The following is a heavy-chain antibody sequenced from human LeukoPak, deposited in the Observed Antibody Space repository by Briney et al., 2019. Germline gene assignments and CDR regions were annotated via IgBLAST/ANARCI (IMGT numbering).Heavy chain of an antibody. Sequence: SETLSLTCTVSGGSISSSSYYWGWIRQPPGKGLEWIGEINDSGSTNYNPPFKSRVTLSLDTSKNQFSLKLSSVTAADTAVYYCARHAFITMVRGVIIARRRGVDYWGQGTLVTVSS. CDR2: INDSGST. V-gene: IGHV4-39*01. D-gene: IGHD3-10*01. J-gene: IGHJ4*02. CDR3: ARHAFITMVRGVIIARRRGVDY. CDR1: GGSISSSSYY.